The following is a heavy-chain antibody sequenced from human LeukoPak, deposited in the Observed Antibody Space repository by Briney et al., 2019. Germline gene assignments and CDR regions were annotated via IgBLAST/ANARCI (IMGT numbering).Heavy chain of an antibody. V-gene: IGHV4-39*07. CDR2: IYYSGST. Sequence: SETLSLTCTVSGGSISSSSYYWGWIRQPPGKGLEWIGSIYYSGSTYYNPSLKSRVTISVDTSKNQFSLKLSSVTAADTAVYYCARDPIPGYCSGGSCLPHDAFDIWGQGTMVTVSS. CDR1: GGSISSSSYY. J-gene: IGHJ3*02. CDR3: ARDPIPGYCSGGSCLPHDAFDI. D-gene: IGHD2-15*01.